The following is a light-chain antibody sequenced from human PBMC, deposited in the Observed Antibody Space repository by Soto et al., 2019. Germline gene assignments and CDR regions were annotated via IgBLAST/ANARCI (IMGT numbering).Light chain of an antibody. CDR3: NSYTTNSNRV. CDR1: SSDVGAYNY. V-gene: IGLV2-14*01. J-gene: IGLJ1*01. CDR2: EVT. Sequence: QSVLTQPASVSGSPGQSITISGTGTSSDVGAYNYVSWYQHHPGKAPKLMIYEVTNRPSGVSNRFSGSKSGNTASLTISGLQAEDEADYYCNSYTTNSNRVFGTGTKVTVL.